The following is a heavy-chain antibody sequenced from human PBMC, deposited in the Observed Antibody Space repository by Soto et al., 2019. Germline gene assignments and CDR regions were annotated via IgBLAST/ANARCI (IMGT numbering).Heavy chain of an antibody. Sequence: GGYLRLSWAGAGFTFNNYAMKWVRQAPGKGLEWVSAISGTGGTTYYADSVKDRFAISRDNSKNTLYLQMNSLRAEDTAVYYCAKWSSTWSQIIDYWGQGTLVTVSS. V-gene: IGHV3-23*01. J-gene: IGHJ4*02. CDR3: AKWSSTWSQIIDY. D-gene: IGHD6-13*01. CDR1: GFTFNNYA. CDR2: ISGTGGTT.